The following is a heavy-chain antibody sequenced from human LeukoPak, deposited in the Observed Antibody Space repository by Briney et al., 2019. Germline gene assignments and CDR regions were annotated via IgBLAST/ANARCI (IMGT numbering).Heavy chain of an antibody. Sequence: PGGPLRLSCAASGFTFSNYNLNWVRQAPGKGLEWVSYISDGSSTIYYADSVRGRFTISRDNAKNSLYLQINSLRDEDTAVYYCARETVGLDYWGQGTLVTVSS. J-gene: IGHJ4*02. CDR3: ARETVGLDY. V-gene: IGHV3-48*02. CDR1: GFTFSNYN. CDR2: ISDGSSTI. D-gene: IGHD4-23*01.